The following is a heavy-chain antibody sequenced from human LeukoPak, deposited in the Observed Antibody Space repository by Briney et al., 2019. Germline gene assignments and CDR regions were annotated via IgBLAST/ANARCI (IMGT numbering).Heavy chain of an antibody. J-gene: IGHJ4*02. D-gene: IGHD5-24*01. CDR2: IYSGGST. CDR3: ARVGDGYNWNYFDY. CDR1: GFTFSSYS. Sequence: PGGSLRLSCAASGFTFSSYSMNWVRQAPGQGLEWVSVIYSGGSTYYADSVKGRFTISRDNPKNTLYLQMNSLRAEDTAVYYCARVGDGYNWNYFDYWGQGTLVTVSS. V-gene: IGHV3-53*01.